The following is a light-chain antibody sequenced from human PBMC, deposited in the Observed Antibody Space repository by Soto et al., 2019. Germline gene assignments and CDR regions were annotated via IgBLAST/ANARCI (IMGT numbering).Light chain of an antibody. Sequence: EIVLTQSPGTLSFSPGERATLSCRASQTVGTTYLAWYQQKPGQAPRLLLYGASLRATGFPDRFSASGSGTDFTLTISRLEPEDFAVYYCQQFGSSPPYTFGQGTKLEIK. V-gene: IGKV3-20*01. CDR1: QTVGTTY. CDR2: GAS. CDR3: QQFGSSPPYT. J-gene: IGKJ2*01.